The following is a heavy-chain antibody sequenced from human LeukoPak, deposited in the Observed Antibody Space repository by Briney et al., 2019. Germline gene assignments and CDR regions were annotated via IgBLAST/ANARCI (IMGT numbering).Heavy chain of an antibody. CDR2: INHSGST. J-gene: IGHJ4*02. CDR1: GGSFSGYY. V-gene: IGHV4-34*01. D-gene: IGHD4-11*01. Sequence: SETLSLTYAVYGGSFSGYYWSWIRQPPGKGLEWIGEINHSGSTNYNPSLKSRVTISVDTSKNQFSLKLSSVTAADTAVYYCARDSNYVRYWGQGTLVTVSS. CDR3: ARDSNYVRY.